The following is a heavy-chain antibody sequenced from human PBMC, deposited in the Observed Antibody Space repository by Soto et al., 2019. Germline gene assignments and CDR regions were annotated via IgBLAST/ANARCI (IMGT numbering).Heavy chain of an antibody. CDR3: ARGRFTYCNY. D-gene: IGHD2-15*01. CDR2: ISYDGANT. CDR1: GFTFSNYA. Sequence: VQLLESGGNLVQPGGSLRLSCAASGFTFSNYAMSWVRQAPGKGLEWVAIISYDGANTYYADSVKGRFTISRDNSKNTLYLQMDDLRAEDTAVYYCARGRFTYCNYWGQGTLVTVSS. J-gene: IGHJ4*02. V-gene: IGHV3-30-3*01.